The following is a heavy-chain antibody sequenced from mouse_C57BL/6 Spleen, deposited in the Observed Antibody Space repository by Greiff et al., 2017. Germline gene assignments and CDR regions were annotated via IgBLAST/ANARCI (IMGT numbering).Heavy chain of an antibody. J-gene: IGHJ2*01. V-gene: IGHV1-54*01. Sequence: VQLQQSGAELVRPGTSVKVSCKASGYAFTNYLIEWVKQRPGQGLEWIGVINPGSGGTNYNEKFKGKATLTADKSSSTAYMQLSSLTSEDSAVYFCARGAYDYDVYYFDYWGQGTTLTVSS. CDR3: ARGAYDYDVYYFDY. CDR1: GYAFTNYL. CDR2: INPGSGGT. D-gene: IGHD2-4*01.